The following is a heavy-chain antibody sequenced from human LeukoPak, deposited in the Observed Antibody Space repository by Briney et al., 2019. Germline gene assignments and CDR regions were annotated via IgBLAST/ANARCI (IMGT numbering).Heavy chain of an antibody. Sequence: GRSLRLSCAASGFTFSSFGMTWVRQAPGKGLEWVAVIWSDGSHKYYVDSVKGRFTISRDNSRNTLYLQMSSLRAEDTAVYYCARGPDCSAGTCYFDYWGQGTLVTVSS. J-gene: IGHJ4*02. CDR3: ARGPDCSAGTCYFDY. CDR2: IWSDGSHK. CDR1: GFTFSSFG. D-gene: IGHD2-15*01. V-gene: IGHV3-33*01.